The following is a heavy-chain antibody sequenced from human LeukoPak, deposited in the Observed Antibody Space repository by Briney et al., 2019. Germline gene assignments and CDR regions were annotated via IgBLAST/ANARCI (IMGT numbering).Heavy chain of an antibody. CDR3: ARGIHASGWANWFDP. V-gene: IGHV3-53*01. J-gene: IGHJ5*02. D-gene: IGHD6-19*01. Sequence: GGSLRLSCAASGLTVRDNYMSWVRQAPGKGLEWVSVIYTGGSTYYADSVKGRFTVSRDNSEEKVYLQMNSLRADDTAIYYCARGIHASGWANWFDPGGQGTLVTVSS. CDR2: IYTGGST. CDR1: GLTVRDNY.